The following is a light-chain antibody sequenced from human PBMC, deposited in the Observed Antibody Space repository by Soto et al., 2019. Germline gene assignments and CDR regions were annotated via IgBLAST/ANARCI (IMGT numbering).Light chain of an antibody. Sequence: DIQMTQSPSSLSASVGDRVTITCRASQGISNFLAWYQQKPGKVPKLLISAASTLQSGVPSRFSGSGSGTYFTLTITSLQPEDVATYYCQQYSSVITFGQGTRLE. J-gene: IGKJ5*01. CDR1: QGISNF. CDR2: AAS. V-gene: IGKV1-27*01. CDR3: QQYSSVIT.